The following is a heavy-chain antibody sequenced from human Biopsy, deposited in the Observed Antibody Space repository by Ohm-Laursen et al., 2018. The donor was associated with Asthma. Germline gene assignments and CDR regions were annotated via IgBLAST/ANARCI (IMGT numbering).Heavy chain of an antibody. D-gene: IGHD3-3*01. CDR1: GFTFSNYA. Sequence: SLRLSCSASGFTFSNYAMSWVRQAPGKGLEWVAVGGSYYDGGLKYYADSVNGRFTVSRDDSKNTLYLQMNSLRPDDTAVYYCARDVMEWYLPAFDFWGQGTLVTVSS. CDR3: ARDVMEWYLPAFDF. J-gene: IGHJ4*02. CDR2: GGSYYDGGLK. V-gene: IGHV3-30-3*01.